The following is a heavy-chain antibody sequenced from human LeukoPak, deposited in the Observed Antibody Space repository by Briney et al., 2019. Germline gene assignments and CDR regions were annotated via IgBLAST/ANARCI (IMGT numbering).Heavy chain of an antibody. V-gene: IGHV4-59*08. CDR2: IYYSGST. Sequence: SETLSLTCTVSGGXISSYYWSWIRQPPGKGLEWIGYIYYSGSTNYNPSLKSRVTISVDTSKNQFSLKLSSVTAADTAVYYCARRDKSGNWFDPWGQGTLVTVSS. D-gene: IGHD3-3*01. CDR1: GGXISSYY. CDR3: ARRDKSGNWFDP. J-gene: IGHJ5*02.